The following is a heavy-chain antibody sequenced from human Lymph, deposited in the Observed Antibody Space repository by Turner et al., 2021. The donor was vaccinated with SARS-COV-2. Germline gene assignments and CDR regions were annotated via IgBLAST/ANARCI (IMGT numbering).Heavy chain of an antibody. CDR3: ARVKEYNGYDLRYYYGMDV. CDR1: GFTFSCYG. V-gene: IGHV3-33*01. Sequence: QVELVEAGGGVVGPGRSVSLSCAASGFTFSCYGMHWVRQAPGKGLEWGAFTWDDGSNKYYADSVKGRFTISRDNSKNTLYLQMNSLRAENTAVYYGARVKEYNGYDLRYYYGMDVWGQGTTVTVSS. J-gene: IGHJ6*02. D-gene: IGHD5-12*01. CDR2: TWDDGSNK.